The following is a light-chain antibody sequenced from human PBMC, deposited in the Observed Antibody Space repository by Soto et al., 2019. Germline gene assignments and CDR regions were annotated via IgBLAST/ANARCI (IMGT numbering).Light chain of an antibody. V-gene: IGLV2-14*03. CDR1: SSDIGGYNY. J-gene: IGLJ2*01. Sequence: QSVLTQPASVSGSPGQSITISCTGTSSDIGGYNYVSWYQHHPGKAPKLIIYDVTIRPSGVSDRFSGSKSGYTASLTISGLQAEDEADYYCTSYTSSTTGVFGGGTKVTVL. CDR2: DVT. CDR3: TSYTSSTTGV.